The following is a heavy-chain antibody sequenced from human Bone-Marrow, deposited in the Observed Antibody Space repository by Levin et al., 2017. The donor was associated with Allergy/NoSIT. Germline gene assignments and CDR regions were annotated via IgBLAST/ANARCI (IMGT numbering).Heavy chain of an antibody. Sequence: GGSLRLSCAASGFTFSGYDMHWVRQSTGQGLEWVSAISIAGHTYYSASVMGRFTISRENAKDSLYLHMNSLGAGDTAVYFCVRERCSSSKCDGWEALDVWGHGTTVTVSS. CDR3: VRERCSSSKCDGWEALDV. CDR1: GFTFSGYD. V-gene: IGHV3-13*01. CDR2: ISIAGHT. J-gene: IGHJ6*02. D-gene: IGHD2-2*01.